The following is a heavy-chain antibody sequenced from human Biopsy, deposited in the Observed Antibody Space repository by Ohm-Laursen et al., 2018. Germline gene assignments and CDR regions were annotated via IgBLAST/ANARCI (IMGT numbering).Heavy chain of an antibody. Sequence: SVKVSCKAFGYTFITYYVNWVRQAPGQGLEWMGKINPSGGSTSYAQKFQGRVTMTRDTSTTTVYMELSSLRSEDTAVYYCARDLPSSYYYAMDVWGQGTTVTVSS. V-gene: IGHV1-46*01. CDR1: GYTFITYY. CDR2: INPSGGST. CDR3: ARDLPSSYYYAMDV. J-gene: IGHJ6*02.